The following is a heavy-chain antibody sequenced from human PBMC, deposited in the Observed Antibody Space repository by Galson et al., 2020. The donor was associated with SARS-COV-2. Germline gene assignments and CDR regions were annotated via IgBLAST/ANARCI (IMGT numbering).Heavy chain of an antibody. CDR3: AAVRYFDWLLFSEAEYYFDY. V-gene: IGHV1-18*01. J-gene: IGHJ4*02. CDR1: GYTFTSYG. Sequence: ASVKVSCKASGYTFTSYGISWVRQAPGQGLEWMGWISAYNGNTNYAQKLQGRVTMTTDTSTSTAYMELRSLRSDDTAVYYCAAVRYFDWLLFSEAEYYFDYWGQGTLVTVSS. D-gene: IGHD3-9*01. CDR2: ISAYNGNT.